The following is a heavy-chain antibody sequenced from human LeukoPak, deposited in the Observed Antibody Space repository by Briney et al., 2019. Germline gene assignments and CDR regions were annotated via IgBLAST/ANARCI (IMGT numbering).Heavy chain of an antibody. V-gene: IGHV4-61*02. D-gene: IGHD6-13*01. J-gene: IGHJ6*03. CDR1: GGSISSGSYY. CDR3: ARARGQQLVYYYYYYMDV. Sequence: SETLSLTCTVSGGSISSGSYYWSWIRQPAGKGLEWIGRIYTSGSTNYNPSLKSRVTISVDTSKNQFSLKLSSVTAADTAVYYCARARGQQLVYYYYYYMDVWGKGTTVTVSS. CDR2: IYTSGST.